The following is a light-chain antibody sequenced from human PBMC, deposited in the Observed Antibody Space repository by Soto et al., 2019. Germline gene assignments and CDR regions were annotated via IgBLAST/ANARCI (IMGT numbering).Light chain of an antibody. CDR3: HQYATSPQT. CDR1: QSVPKNY. Sequence: EIVLTQSPGTLSLSPGERATLSCRASQSVPKNYLAWYQHKPGHAPRLLIYGPSSRATGIPDRFSGSGSGEDFTLSISRLEPEDFAVYYCHQYATSPQTFGQGTKVEIK. CDR2: GPS. J-gene: IGKJ1*01. V-gene: IGKV3-20*01.